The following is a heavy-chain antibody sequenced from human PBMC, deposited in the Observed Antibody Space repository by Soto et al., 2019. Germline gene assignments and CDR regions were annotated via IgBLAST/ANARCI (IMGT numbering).Heavy chain of an antibody. CDR2: ISYDGSSK. J-gene: IGHJ4*02. V-gene: IGHV3-30*03. CDR3: VRSGDYRSGSDWYFFDY. Sequence: PGGSLRLSCAASGFTFSSYGMHWVRQAPGKGLEWVAVISYDGSSKYYADSVKGRFTISRDNAKNTLFLQLNSLRAEDTALYYCVRSGDYRSGSDWYFFDYWGQGALVTVSS. D-gene: IGHD3-10*01. CDR1: GFTFSSYG.